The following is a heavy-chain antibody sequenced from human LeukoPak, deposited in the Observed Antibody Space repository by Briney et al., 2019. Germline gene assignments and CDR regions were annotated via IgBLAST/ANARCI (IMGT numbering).Heavy chain of an antibody. D-gene: IGHD2-2*01. CDR2: IDGDGTEK. V-gene: IGHV3-7*01. CDR1: AFTFNRYW. Sequence: PGGSLRLSCAASAFTFNRYWMNWVRQAPGKGLEWVAGIDGDGTEKYYVESVKGRFTISRDNAKKSVYLQMNSLRADDTAVYYCARAITVVDSYWGQGTLVTASS. CDR3: ARAITVVDSY. J-gene: IGHJ4*02.